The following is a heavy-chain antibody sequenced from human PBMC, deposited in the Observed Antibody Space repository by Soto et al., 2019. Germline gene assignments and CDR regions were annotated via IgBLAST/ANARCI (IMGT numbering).Heavy chain of an antibody. Sequence: GESLKISCKTSGYSFNTFWISWVRQVPGKGLEWMGRIDPGDSNTNYSPSFQGHVPLSVDKSIGTAYLQWSSLKASDTAIYYCAIQGGYYYYGMDVWGQGTAVTVSS. V-gene: IGHV5-10-1*01. D-gene: IGHD1-1*01. J-gene: IGHJ6*02. CDR1: GYSFNTFW. CDR3: AIQGGYYYYGMDV. CDR2: IDPGDSNT.